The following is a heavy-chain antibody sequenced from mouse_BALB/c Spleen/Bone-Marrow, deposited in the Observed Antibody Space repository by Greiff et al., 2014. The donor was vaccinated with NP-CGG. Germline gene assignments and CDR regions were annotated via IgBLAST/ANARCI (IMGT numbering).Heavy chain of an antibody. CDR2: IYPGSGST. D-gene: IGHD3-1*01. CDR1: GYNFTSYW. CDR3: ARFSELGLLAY. Sequence: VKLMESGAELVKPGTSVKLSCKASGYNFTSYWINWVKLRPGQGLEWIGDIYPGSGSTNYNEKFKSKATLTVDTSSSTAYMQLSNLASEDSALYYCARFSELGLLAYWGQGTLVTVSA. J-gene: IGHJ3*01. V-gene: IGHV1-55*01.